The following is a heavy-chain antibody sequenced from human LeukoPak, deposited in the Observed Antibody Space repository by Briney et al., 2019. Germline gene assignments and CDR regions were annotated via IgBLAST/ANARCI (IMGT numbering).Heavy chain of an antibody. CDR3: ARQEWRLIAAAGSRYFDY. J-gene: IGHJ4*02. V-gene: IGHV4-39*01. CDR2: IYYSGST. Sequence: SETLSLTCTVSGGSISSSSYYWGWIRQPPGKGLEWIGSIYYSGSTYYNLSLKSRVTISVDTSKNQFSLKLSSVTAADTAVYYCARQEWRLIAAAGSRYFDYWGQGTLVTVSS. D-gene: IGHD6-13*01. CDR1: GGSISSSSYY.